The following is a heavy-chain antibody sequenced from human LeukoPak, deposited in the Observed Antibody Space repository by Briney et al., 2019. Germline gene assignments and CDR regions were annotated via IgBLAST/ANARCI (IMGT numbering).Heavy chain of an antibody. CDR3: ARQDDYSFDY. CDR2: TSYDGSNK. D-gene: IGHD4-11*01. CDR1: GFTFSTFT. Sequence: SGRSLRLSCAASGFTFSTFTMHWVRQAPGKGLEWVAVTSYDGSNKNYADSVKGRFTISRDNSKNTLYLQMNSLRGEDTALYYCARQDDYSFDYWGQGTLVPVSS. J-gene: IGHJ4*02. V-gene: IGHV3-30*04.